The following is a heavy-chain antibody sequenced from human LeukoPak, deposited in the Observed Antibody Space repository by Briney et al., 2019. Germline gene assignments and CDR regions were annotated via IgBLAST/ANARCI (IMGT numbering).Heavy chain of an antibody. D-gene: IGHD3-9*01. J-gene: IGHJ5*02. CDR2: IYYSGST. CDR3: ARQDYDILTGYPNWFDP. Sequence: SETLSLTCTVSGGSISSSSYYWGWIRQPPGKGLEWIVSIYYSGSTYYNPSLKSRVTISVDTSKNQFSLKLSSVTAPDTAVYYCARQDYDILTGYPNWFDPWGQGTLVTVSS. CDR1: GGSISSSSYY. V-gene: IGHV4-39*01.